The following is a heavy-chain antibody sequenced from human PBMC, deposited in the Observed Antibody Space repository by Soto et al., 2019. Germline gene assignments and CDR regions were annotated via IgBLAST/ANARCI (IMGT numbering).Heavy chain of an antibody. Sequence: PSETLSLTCTVSGGSISSSSYYWGWIRQPPGKGLEWIGSIYYSGSTYYNPSLKSRVTISVDTSKNQFSLKLSSVTAADTAVYYCARGSSGWYGLDAFDIWGQGTMVTVSS. D-gene: IGHD6-19*01. CDR2: IYYSGST. J-gene: IGHJ3*02. CDR3: ARGSSGWYGLDAFDI. V-gene: IGHV4-39*01. CDR1: GGSISSSSYY.